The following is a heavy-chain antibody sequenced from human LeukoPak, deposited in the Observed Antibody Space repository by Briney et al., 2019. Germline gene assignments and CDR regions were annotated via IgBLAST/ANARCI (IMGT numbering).Heavy chain of an antibody. CDR2: IYYSGST. CDR3: ARTITVIKRYFDF. D-gene: IGHD3-22*01. CDR1: GGSISSSSYY. V-gene: IGHV4-39*01. J-gene: IGHJ4*02. Sequence: PSETLSLTCTDSGGSISSSSYYWGWIRQPPGKGLEWIGSIYYSGSTYYNLSLKSRVTISVDTSKNQFSLNLSSVTAADTAVYYCARTITVIKRYFDFWGQGTLVTVSS.